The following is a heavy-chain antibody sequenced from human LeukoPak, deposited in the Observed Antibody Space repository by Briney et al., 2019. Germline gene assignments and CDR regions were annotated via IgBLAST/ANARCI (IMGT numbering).Heavy chain of an antibody. V-gene: IGHV4-34*01. J-gene: IGHJ3*02. CDR2: INHSGSI. Sequence: PSETLSLTCAVYGGSFSGYYWSWIRQPPGKGLEWIGEINHSGSINYNPSLKSRVTISVDTSKNQFSLKLSSVTAADTAVYYCARASRPLRTFDIWGQGTMVTVSS. CDR1: GGSFSGYY. CDR3: ARASRPLRTFDI. D-gene: IGHD5/OR15-5a*01.